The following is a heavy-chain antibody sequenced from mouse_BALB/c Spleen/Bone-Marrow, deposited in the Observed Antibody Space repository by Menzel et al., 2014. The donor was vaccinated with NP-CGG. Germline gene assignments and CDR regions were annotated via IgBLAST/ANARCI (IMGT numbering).Heavy chain of an antibody. J-gene: IGHJ3*01. V-gene: IGHV7-1*02. D-gene: IGHD1-1*01. CDR3: ARDADYGSSSAY. Sequence: EVMLVESGGGLVQPGGSLRLSCAPSGFTFSDFYMEWVRQPPGKRLEWIAASRNKANDYTTEYSASVKGRFIVSRDTSQSILYLQMNALRAEDTVIYYCARDADYGSSSAYWGQGTLVTVSA. CDR2: SRNKANDYTT. CDR1: GFTFSDFY.